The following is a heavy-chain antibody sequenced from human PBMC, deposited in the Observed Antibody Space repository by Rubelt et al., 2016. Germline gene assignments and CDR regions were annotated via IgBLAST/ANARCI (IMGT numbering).Heavy chain of an antibody. V-gene: IGHV4-59*13. J-gene: IGHJ4*02. CDR2: IYSSGNT. CDR3: ARHESAGSSWPVDD. CDR1: GGSISDAY. Sequence: QVQLQESGPGLVRPSETLSLTCTVSGGSISDAYWNWIRQAPGEGLGLIGDIYSSGNTKYNPSLTGTITQYVETATSQFSLKLCSVPAAATAVYYCARHESAGSSWPVDDWGQGTQVTVSS. D-gene: IGHD6-13*01.